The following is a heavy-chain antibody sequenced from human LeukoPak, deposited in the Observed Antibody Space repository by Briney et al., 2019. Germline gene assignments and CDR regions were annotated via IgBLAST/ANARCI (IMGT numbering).Heavy chain of an antibody. CDR3: ARITYSSSSWFDP. Sequence: SETLSLTCTVSGGSISCYYWSWIRQPPGKGLEWIGYIYTSGSTNYNPSLKSRVTISVDTSKNQFSLKLSSVTAADTAVYYCARITYSSSSWFDPWGQGTLVTVSS. V-gene: IGHV4-4*09. CDR2: IYTSGST. CDR1: GGSISCYY. D-gene: IGHD6-6*01. J-gene: IGHJ5*02.